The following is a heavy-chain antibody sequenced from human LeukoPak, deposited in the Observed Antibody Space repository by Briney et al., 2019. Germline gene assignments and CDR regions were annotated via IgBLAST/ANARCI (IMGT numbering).Heavy chain of an antibody. V-gene: IGHV4-39*07. Sequence: SETLSLTCTVSGGSISSSSYYWGWIRQPPGKGLEWIGSIYCSGSTYYNPSLKSRVTISVDTSKNQFSLKLSSVTAADTAVYYCARGYYYDSSGYSHDYWGQGTLVTVSS. CDR2: IYCSGST. CDR1: GGSISSSSYY. D-gene: IGHD3-22*01. J-gene: IGHJ4*02. CDR3: ARGYYYDSSGYSHDY.